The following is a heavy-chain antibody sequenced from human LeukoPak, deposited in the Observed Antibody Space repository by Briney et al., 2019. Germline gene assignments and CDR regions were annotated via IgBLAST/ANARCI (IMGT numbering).Heavy chain of an antibody. CDR1: GYTLTELS. V-gene: IGHV1-69*13. CDR3: ARDSNGYYYYMDV. Sequence: SVKVSCKVSGYTLTELSMHWVRQAPGQGLEWMGGIIPIFGTANYAQKFQGRVTITADESTSTAYVELSSLRSEDTAVYYCARDSNGYYYYMDVWGKGTTVTVSS. J-gene: IGHJ6*03. CDR2: IIPIFGTA. D-gene: IGHD3-22*01.